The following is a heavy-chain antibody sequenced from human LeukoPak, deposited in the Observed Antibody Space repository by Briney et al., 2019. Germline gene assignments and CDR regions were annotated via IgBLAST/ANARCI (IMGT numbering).Heavy chain of an antibody. Sequence: GGSLRLSCAASGFTFSSYSMKWVRQAPGKGLEWVSFISSSSSYIYYADSLKGRFTISRDNAKNSLYLQMNSLRAEDTAVYYCARGTMFPYYFDYWGQGTLVTVSS. CDR1: GFTFSSYS. CDR2: ISSSSSYI. D-gene: IGHD3-10*02. J-gene: IGHJ4*02. CDR3: ARGTMFPYYFDY. V-gene: IGHV3-21*01.